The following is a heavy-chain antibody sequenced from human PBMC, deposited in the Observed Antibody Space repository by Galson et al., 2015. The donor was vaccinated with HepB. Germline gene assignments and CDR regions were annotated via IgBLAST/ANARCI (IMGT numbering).Heavy chain of an antibody. J-gene: IGHJ2*01. CDR3: ARGSGLHWDRDNWYFDL. Sequence: SLRLSCAASGFTFSSYAMHWVRQAPGKGLEWVAVISYDGSNKYYADSVKGRFTISRDNSKNTLYLQMNSLRAEDTAVYYCARGSGLHWDRDNWYFDLWGRGTLVTVSS. D-gene: IGHD1/OR15-1a*01. CDR1: GFTFSSYA. CDR2: ISYDGSNK. V-gene: IGHV3-30-3*01.